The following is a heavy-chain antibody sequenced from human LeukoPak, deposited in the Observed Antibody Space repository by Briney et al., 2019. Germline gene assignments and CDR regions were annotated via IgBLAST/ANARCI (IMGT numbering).Heavy chain of an antibody. V-gene: IGHV1-8*01. D-gene: IGHD3-16*01. J-gene: IGHJ4*02. CDR1: GYTFTSYD. CDR3: ARGPLGGGDFDY. Sequence: ASVKVSCKASGYTFTSYDINWGRQATGQGLEWMGWMSPHSGNTGYAQKFQGRVTMTMNTSISTAYMELSSLRAEDTAVYYCARGPLGGGDFDYWGQGTLVTVSS. CDR2: MSPHSGNT.